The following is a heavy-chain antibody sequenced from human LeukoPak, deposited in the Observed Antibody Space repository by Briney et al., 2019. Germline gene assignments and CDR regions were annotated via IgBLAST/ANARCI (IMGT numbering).Heavy chain of an antibody. CDR3: QWCMLHGDFDY. CDR2: IIPIFGTA. CDR1: GGTFSSYA. D-gene: IGHD2-8*01. J-gene: IGHJ4*02. V-gene: IGHV1-69*13. Sequence: SVKLSCKASGGTFSSYAISWVRQAPGQGLEWMGGIIPIFGTANYAQKFQGRVTITADESTSTAYMELSSLRSEDTAVYYCQWCMLHGDFDYWGQGTLVTVSS.